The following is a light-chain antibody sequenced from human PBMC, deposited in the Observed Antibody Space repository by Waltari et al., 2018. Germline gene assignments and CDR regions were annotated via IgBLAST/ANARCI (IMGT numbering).Light chain of an antibody. V-gene: IGKV1-9*01. Sequence: IQFTQSPSSLSASVGDRVTITCRASQGISSYLAWYQQKPGKAPKLLNYAASTLQSGVPSRFSGSGSGTDFTLTISSLQPEDFATYYCQQLNSYPSWTFGQGTKVEIK. CDR1: QGISSY. J-gene: IGKJ1*01. CDR3: QQLNSYPSWT. CDR2: AAS.